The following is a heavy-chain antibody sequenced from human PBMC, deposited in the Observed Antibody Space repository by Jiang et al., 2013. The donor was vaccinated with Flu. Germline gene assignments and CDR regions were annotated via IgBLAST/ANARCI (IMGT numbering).Heavy chain of an antibody. V-gene: IGHV5-51*01. CDR1: GYSFTSYW. CDR2: INPGDSDT. Sequence: EVQLVESGAEVKKPGESLKISCKGSGYSFTSYWIGWVRQMPGKGLEWMGIINPGDSDTRYSPSFQGQVTFSADKSITTAYLQWSSLKASDTAMYYCASYSGLTAHGFDSWAREPWSPSPQ. J-gene: IGHJ4*02. D-gene: IGHD4-23*01. CDR3: ASYSGLTAHGFDS.